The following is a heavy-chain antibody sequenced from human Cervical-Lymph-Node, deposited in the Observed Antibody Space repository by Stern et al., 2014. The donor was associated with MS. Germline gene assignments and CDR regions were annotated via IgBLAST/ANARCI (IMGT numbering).Heavy chain of an antibody. Sequence: VQLVESGGGVVQPGRPLSLSCAASGFTFSTYAMHWVRQAPGKGLEWVAFVSYDGTQRNSTDSVKARFTISRDNSKNTLYLHMNSLRDEDTAVYFCARGGRGVGLEYWGQGALVTVSS. CDR2: VSYDGTQR. V-gene: IGHV3-30-3*01. CDR1: GFTFSTYA. D-gene: IGHD3-10*01. CDR3: ARGGRGVGLEY. J-gene: IGHJ4*02.